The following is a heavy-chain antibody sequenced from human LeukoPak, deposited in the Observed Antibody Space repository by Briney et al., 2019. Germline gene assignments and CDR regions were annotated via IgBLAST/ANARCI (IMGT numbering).Heavy chain of an antibody. CDR3: ARLRGWFDP. D-gene: IGHD3-10*01. J-gene: IGHJ5*02. CDR2: INHSGST. CDR1: GGSFSGYY. V-gene: IGHV4-34*01. Sequence: SETLSLTCAAYGGSFSGYYWSWIRQPPGKGLEWIGEINHSGSTNYNPSLKSRVTISVDTSKNQFSLKLSSVTAADTAVYYCARLRGWFDPWGQGTLVTVSS.